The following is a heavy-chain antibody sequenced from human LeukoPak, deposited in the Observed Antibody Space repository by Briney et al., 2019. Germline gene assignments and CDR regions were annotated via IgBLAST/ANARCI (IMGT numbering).Heavy chain of an antibody. D-gene: IGHD4-17*01. J-gene: IGHJ5*02. CDR1: GLPYSSYW. Sequence: GGSLTLSCAASGLPYSSYWMRWVRQAPGKGLAGGANIKQDGSEKYYVDSVKSRITISRENAKNSLYLQMNSLRAEDTAVYYCAKTGDYGWFDPWGQGTLVTVSS. CDR3: AKTGDYGWFDP. V-gene: IGHV3-7*01. CDR2: IKQDGSEK.